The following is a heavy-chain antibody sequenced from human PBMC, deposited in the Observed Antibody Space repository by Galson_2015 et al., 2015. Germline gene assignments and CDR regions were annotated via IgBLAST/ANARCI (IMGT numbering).Heavy chain of an antibody. D-gene: IGHD5-24*01. V-gene: IGHV3-33*01. Sequence: SLRLSCAASGFTFSSYGMHWVRQAPGKGLEWVAVIWYDGSNKYYADSVKGRFTISRDNSKNTLYLQMNSLRAEDTAVYYCARDGSATNPRDYFDYWGQGNLVTVSS. CDR1: GFTFSSYG. J-gene: IGHJ4*02. CDR2: IWYDGSNK. CDR3: ARDGSATNPRDYFDY.